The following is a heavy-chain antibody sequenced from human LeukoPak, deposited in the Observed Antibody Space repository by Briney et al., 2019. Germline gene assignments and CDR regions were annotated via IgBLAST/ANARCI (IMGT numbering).Heavy chain of an antibody. V-gene: IGHV4-39*07. CDR2: IYYSGST. Sequence: SETLSLTCTVSGGSISSINYYWGWIRQPPGKGLEWIGSIYYSGSTYYNPSLKSRFTISVDTSKNQFSLKLSSVTAADTAVYYCAREGGIAARFDYWGQGTLVTVSS. D-gene: IGHD6-6*01. CDR3: AREGGIAARFDY. J-gene: IGHJ4*02. CDR1: GGSISSINYY.